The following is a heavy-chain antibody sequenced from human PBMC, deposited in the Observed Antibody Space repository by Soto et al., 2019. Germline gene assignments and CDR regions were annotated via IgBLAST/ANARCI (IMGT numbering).Heavy chain of an antibody. CDR2: IWYDGSNK. CDR1: GFTFSSYG. V-gene: IGHV3-33*01. D-gene: IGHD5-12*01. CDR3: ARGRRGYPLEMATIFDY. J-gene: IGHJ4*02. Sequence: QVQLVESGGGVVQPGRSLRLSCAASGFTFSSYGMHWVRQAPGKGLEWVAVIWYDGSNKYYADSVKGRFTISRDNSKNTLYLQMNSLSAEDTAVYYCARGRRGYPLEMATIFDYWGQGTLVTVSS.